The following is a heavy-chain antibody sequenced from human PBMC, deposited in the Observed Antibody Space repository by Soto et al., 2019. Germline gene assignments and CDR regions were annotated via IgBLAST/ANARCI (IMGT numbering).Heavy chain of an antibody. Sequence: EVQLVESGGGLFKLGGSLGPSCAALVLIFVKAGLNGVVQLPGKGLGGFARIKGRTDGGTSDYGAPAKGRFAISRDDSRNIVYMQMNSLKIEDTGVYYCTTDSYSSAITVRFDYWGHGTLVTVSS. CDR3: TTDSYSSAITVRFDY. CDR2: IKGRTDGGTS. CDR1: VLIFVKAG. J-gene: IGHJ4*01. V-gene: IGHV3-15*07. D-gene: IGHD1-26*01.